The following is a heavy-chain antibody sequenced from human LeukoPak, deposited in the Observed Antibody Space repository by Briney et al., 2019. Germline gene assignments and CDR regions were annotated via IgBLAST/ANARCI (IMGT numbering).Heavy chain of an antibody. J-gene: IGHJ4*02. CDR1: GFTFSNFW. CDR2: IKQDETEK. CDR3: ARGVDYYENSGTIDY. Sequence: GGSLRLSCTASGFTFSNFWMGWVRQAPGKGLEWVANIKQDETEKFYLGSVKGRFTISRDNAKNSLYLQMNSLRAEDTAVYYCARGVDYYENSGTIDYWGQGTLVTVSS. V-gene: IGHV3-7*01. D-gene: IGHD3-22*01.